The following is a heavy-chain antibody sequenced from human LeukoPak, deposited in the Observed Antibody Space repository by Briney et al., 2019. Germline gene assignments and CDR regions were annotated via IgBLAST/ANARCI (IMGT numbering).Heavy chain of an antibody. CDR2: IKSKTDGGTT. D-gene: IGHD3-9*01. CDR3: LYYDILTMGYYGMDV. CDR1: GFTFSGYW. J-gene: IGHJ6*02. Sequence: GGSLRLSCAASGFTFSGYWMSWVRQAPGKGLEWVGRIKSKTDGGTTDYAAPVKGRFTISRDDSKNTLYLQMNSLKTEDTAVYYCLYYDILTMGYYGMDVWGQGTTVTVSS. V-gene: IGHV3-15*01.